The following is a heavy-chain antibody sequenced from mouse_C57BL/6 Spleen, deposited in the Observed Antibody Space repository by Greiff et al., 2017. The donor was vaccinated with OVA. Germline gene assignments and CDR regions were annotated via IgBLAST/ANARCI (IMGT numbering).Heavy chain of an antibody. CDR1: GYTFTSYG. CDR2: IYPRSGNT. CDR3: AKTTVVASFDY. J-gene: IGHJ2*01. V-gene: IGHV1-81*01. D-gene: IGHD1-1*01. Sequence: VHLVESGAELARPGASVKLSCKASGYTFTSYGISWVKQRTGQGLEWIGEIYPRSGNTYYNEKFKGKATLTADKSSSTAYMELRSLTSEDSAVYFCAKTTVVASFDYWGQGTTLTVSS.